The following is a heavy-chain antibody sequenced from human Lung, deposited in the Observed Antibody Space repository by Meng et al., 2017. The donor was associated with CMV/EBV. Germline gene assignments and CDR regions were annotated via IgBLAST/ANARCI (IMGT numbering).Heavy chain of an antibody. D-gene: IGHD5/OR15-5a*01. J-gene: IGHJ4*02. Sequence: AETLSLTCSVSGGSLRGVYWSWIRQPPGKGLEGIGEISQRERTNYSPSLKSRLTMSIHTSEKRFSLQLNSATAADTAVYYCARQGRVFFDYWGQGILVTVSS. V-gene: IGHV4-34*10. CDR1: GGSLRGVY. CDR2: ISQRERT. CDR3: ARQGRVFFDY.